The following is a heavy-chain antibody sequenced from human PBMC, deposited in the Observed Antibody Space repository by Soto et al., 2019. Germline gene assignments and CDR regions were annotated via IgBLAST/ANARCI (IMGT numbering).Heavy chain of an antibody. D-gene: IGHD2-21*02. CDR2: INSDGSVT. V-gene: IGHV3-74*01. CDR1: GFTFTNYW. Sequence: GGSLRLSCAVSGFTFTNYWMHWVRQAPGQGLVWVSRINSDGSVTNYADSVKGRFTTSRDNAKNTLYLQMNNLRAEDTAVYYCAKSNKYAGGYYDYWGQGTLVTVSS. J-gene: IGHJ4*02. CDR3: AKSNKYAGGYYDY.